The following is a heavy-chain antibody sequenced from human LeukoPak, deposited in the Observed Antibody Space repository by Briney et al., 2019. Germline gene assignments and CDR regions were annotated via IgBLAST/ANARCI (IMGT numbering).Heavy chain of an antibody. D-gene: IGHD3-16*01. J-gene: IGHJ4*02. Sequence: GGSLRLSCVASGFTFSDYAMIWVRQAPGKGLEWVGRIKSKTNGGTTDYAAPVKGRFTISRDDSKNTLYLQMNSLKTEDTGVYYCSTDSLVLNYWGQGTLVTVSS. CDR2: IKSKTNGGTT. CDR1: GFTFSDYA. CDR3: STDSLVLNY. V-gene: IGHV3-15*01.